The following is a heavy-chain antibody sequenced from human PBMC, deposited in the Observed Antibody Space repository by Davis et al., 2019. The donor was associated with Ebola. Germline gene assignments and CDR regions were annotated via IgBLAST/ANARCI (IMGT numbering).Heavy chain of an antibody. Sequence: GSLRPSCALYGGSFSGYYWSWIRQPPGKGLEWIGEINHSGSTNYNPSLKSRVTISVDTSKNQFSLKLSSVTAADTAVYYCARARPNYDFWSGYYYYYGMDVWGQGTTVTVSS. CDR2: INHSGST. D-gene: IGHD3-3*01. CDR3: ARARPNYDFWSGYYYYYGMDV. V-gene: IGHV4-34*01. CDR1: GGSFSGYY. J-gene: IGHJ6*02.